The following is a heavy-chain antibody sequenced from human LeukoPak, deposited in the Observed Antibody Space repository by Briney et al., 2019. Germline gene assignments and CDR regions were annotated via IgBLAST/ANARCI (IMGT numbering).Heavy chain of an antibody. D-gene: IGHD3-16*01. Sequence: SGGSLRLSCVASGFPFSSYWMSWVRQAPGKGLEWVSLIYVSGDTYYTDSVKGRFTISRDTSENTLYLQMNRLRVEDTAVYYCARDRLQYFDYWGQGTLVTVSP. J-gene: IGHJ4*02. CDR2: IYVSGDT. CDR1: GFPFSSYW. V-gene: IGHV3-53*01. CDR3: ARDRLQYFDY.